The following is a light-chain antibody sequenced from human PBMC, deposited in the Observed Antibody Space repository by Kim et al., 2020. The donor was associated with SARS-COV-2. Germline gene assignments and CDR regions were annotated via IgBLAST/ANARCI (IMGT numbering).Light chain of an antibody. CDR1: TGAVTGGYC. V-gene: IGLV7-43*01. Sequence: PGGRVTLACESSTGAVTGGYCPNRYQQKPGQAPRALIYSTRKTHSGTPARFSGSRLGGKAALTLSEVQPEDEADYCCLLSHGSAQVFGGGTKLTVL. CDR3: LLSHGSAQV. J-gene: IGLJ3*02. CDR2: STR.